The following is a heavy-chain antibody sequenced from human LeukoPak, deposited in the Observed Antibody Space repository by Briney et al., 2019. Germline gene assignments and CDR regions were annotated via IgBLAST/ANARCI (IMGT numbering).Heavy chain of an antibody. CDR3: ARHEYSGSYYGLSWFDP. V-gene: IGHV4-39*01. D-gene: IGHD1-26*01. Sequence: SATLSLTCTVSGGSISSSGYYWGWIRQPPGKWLEWIASSYYSGSTYYNPSLKSRVTISVDTSKNQLSLKLISLTAADTSVYYCARHEYSGSYYGLSWFDPWGQGTLVTVSS. J-gene: IGHJ5*02. CDR1: GGSISSSGYY. CDR2: SYYSGST.